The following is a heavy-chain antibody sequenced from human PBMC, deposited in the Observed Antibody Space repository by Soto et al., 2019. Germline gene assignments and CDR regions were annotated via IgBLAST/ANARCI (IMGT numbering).Heavy chain of an antibody. CDR1: VYMF. V-gene: IGHV1-18*01. J-gene: IGHJ6*02. Sequence: QVQLMQSGAEVKKPGASVKVSCKKSVYMFISWVRQAPGQGPECMGWISAYSGKTQYSKKFQDRFTMTTDTSTNTAYMELRSLRSEDTAIYYCAVDSSGSTADYYSYFGLDVWGQGNRVTVSS. CDR2: ISAYSGKT. CDR3: AVDSSGSTADYYSYFGLDV. D-gene: IGHD3-22*01.